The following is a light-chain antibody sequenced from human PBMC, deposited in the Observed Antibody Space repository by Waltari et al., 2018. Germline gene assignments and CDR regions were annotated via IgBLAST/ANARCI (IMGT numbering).Light chain of an antibody. CDR1: PSVLKSSNNNNY. CDR3: QQYYSDPLT. V-gene: IGKV4-1*01. Sequence: DIVMTQSPDSLSVSLGERATIHCKSSPSVLKSSNNNNYLAWFHQKPGQPPKLLIYWASTRESGVPDRFSGSGSGTDFTLTISSLQAEDVAVYYCQQYYSDPLTFGQGTKLEIK. CDR2: WAS. J-gene: IGKJ2*01.